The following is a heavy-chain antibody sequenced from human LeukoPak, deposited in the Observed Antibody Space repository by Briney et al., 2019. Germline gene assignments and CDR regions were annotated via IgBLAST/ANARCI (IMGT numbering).Heavy chain of an antibody. J-gene: IGHJ4*02. Sequence: ASVKVSCKASGYTFTSYDINWVRQATGQGLEWMGWTNPNSGGTNYAQKFQGRVTMTRDTSISTAYMELSRLRSDDTAVYYCAGNYYDSSGYEDYWGQGTLVTVSS. CDR1: GYTFTSYD. V-gene: IGHV1-2*02. D-gene: IGHD3-22*01. CDR3: AGNYYDSSGYEDY. CDR2: TNPNSGGT.